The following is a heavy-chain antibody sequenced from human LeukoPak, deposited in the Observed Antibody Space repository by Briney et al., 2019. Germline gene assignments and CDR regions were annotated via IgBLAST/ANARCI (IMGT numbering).Heavy chain of an antibody. J-gene: IGHJ4*02. D-gene: IGHD2-2*01. V-gene: IGHV3-66*02. CDR2: IYSGGST. CDR1: GFTVSSNY. CDR3: ARGDSVGYCSSTSCRTDYFDY. Sequence: AGSLRLSCAASGFTVSSNYMSWVRQAPGKGLEWVSVIYSGGSTYYADSVKGRFTISRDNSKNTLYLQINSLRAEDTAVYYCARGDSVGYCSSTSCRTDYFDYWGQGTLVTVSS.